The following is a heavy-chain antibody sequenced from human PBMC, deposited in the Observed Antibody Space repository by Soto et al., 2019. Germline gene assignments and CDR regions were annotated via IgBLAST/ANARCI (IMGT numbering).Heavy chain of an antibody. V-gene: IGHV3-23*01. CDR3: ARGSEESYPGSRIFDL. J-gene: IGHJ4*02. CDR1: VIPLGSRA. Sequence: LRLSCVCAVIPLGSRAMSWVRQGPGEGLEWVSTITDTGGDTKYADSVRGRFTISRDNSKNTLYLLMSRLRAEDSALYFCARGSEESYPGSRIFDLWGRGTLVTVSS. CDR2: ITDTGGDT. D-gene: IGHD3-10*01.